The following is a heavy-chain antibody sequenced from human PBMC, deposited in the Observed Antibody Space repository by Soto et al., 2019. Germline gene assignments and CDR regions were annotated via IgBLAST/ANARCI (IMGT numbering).Heavy chain of an antibody. J-gene: IGHJ4*02. CDR1: GFKFSNYA. V-gene: IGHV3-23*01. Sequence: CAASGFKFSNYAMSWVRQAPGKGLEWVSLISATGGGTYYADSVKGRFTISRDNSHNTLYLQVHSLTAEDTAVYYCAKDRRAGGNSAFYFDFWGQGAQVTVS. CDR2: ISATGGGT. D-gene: IGHD3-16*01. CDR3: AKDRRAGGNSAFYFDF.